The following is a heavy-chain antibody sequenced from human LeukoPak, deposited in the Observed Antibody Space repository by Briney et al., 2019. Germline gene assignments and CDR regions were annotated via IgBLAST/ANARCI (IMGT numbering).Heavy chain of an antibody. CDR2: IYYSGTT. CDR3: ARARGGDYGWYMDV. V-gene: IGHV4-39*07. Sequence: SETLSLTCTVSGGSISSYYWDWIRQPPGKGLEWIGTIYYSGTTFYNPSLKSRLTISVDTSKNQFSLKLSSVTAADTAVYYCARARGGDYGWYMDVWGKGTTVTVSS. J-gene: IGHJ6*03. D-gene: IGHD4-17*01. CDR1: GGSISSYY.